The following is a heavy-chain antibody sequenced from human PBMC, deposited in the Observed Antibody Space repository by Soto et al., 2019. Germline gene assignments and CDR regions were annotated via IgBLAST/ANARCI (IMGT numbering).Heavy chain of an antibody. J-gene: IGHJ3*01. CDR2: VDPGDSYT. V-gene: IGHV5-10-1*01. Sequence: GESLKISCEASGYIFSDYWISCVRQMPGKGLERMGRVDPGDSYTSYSPSFQGHVTISADKSISTAYLQWSSLKASDTAMYYCASYMTIFGVALWGQGTMVTVSS. D-gene: IGHD3-3*01. CDR3: ASYMTIFGVAL. CDR1: GYIFSDYW.